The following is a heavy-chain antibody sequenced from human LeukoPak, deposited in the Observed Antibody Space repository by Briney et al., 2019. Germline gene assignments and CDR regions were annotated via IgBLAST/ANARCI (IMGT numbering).Heavy chain of an antibody. D-gene: IGHD1-26*01. J-gene: IGHJ4*02. CDR2: IIPIFGTA. V-gene: IGHV1-69*13. CDR1: GGTFSSYA. CDR3: ARHAIVGATYPFDY. Sequence: GASVKVSCKASGGTFSSYAISWVRQAPGQGLEWMGGIIPIFGTANYAQKFQGRVTITADESTSTAYLQWSSLKASDTAMYYCARHAIVGATYPFDYWGQGTLVTVSS.